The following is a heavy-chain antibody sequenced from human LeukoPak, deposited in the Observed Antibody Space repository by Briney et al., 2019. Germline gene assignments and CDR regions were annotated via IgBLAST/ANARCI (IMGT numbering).Heavy chain of an antibody. Sequence: SSETLSLTCAVSGYSISSDYYWGWIRQPPGKGLDWIGSIFHSGSHHYNPSLKSRVTISLDASKNQFSLKLSSVTAADTAVYYCARVAGGNSDYFDYCGQGTLVTVSS. J-gene: IGHJ4*02. CDR1: GYSISSDYY. D-gene: IGHD4-23*01. V-gene: IGHV4-38-2*01. CDR2: IFHSGSH. CDR3: ARVAGGNSDYFDY.